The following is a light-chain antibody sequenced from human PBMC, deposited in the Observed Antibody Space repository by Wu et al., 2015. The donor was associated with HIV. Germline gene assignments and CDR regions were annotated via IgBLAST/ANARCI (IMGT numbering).Light chain of an antibody. Sequence: EIVLTQSPGTLSLSPGERATLSCRASQSVATNLAWYQQKPGQSPRLLIYGASNRATGIPARFSGSGSGTDFILTITSLEPEDFATYSCQQRLNWPLTFGQGTRLEI. CDR2: GAS. V-gene: IGKV3-11*01. J-gene: IGKJ5*01. CDR1: QSVATN. CDR3: QQRLNWPLT.